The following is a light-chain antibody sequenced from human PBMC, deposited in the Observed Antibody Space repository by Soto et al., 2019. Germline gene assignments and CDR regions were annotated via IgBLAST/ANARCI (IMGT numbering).Light chain of an antibody. CDR2: GAS. CDR3: QQYGKSRFI. J-gene: IGKJ3*01. Sequence: EIVLTQSPGTLSLSPGERATLSCRASQTVSSNYLAWYQQKPGQAPRLLIYGASNRATGIPDRFSGSESGTDFTLTISRLEPEDFAVYYCQQYGKSRFIFGPGTKVDIK. V-gene: IGKV3-20*01. CDR1: QTVSSNY.